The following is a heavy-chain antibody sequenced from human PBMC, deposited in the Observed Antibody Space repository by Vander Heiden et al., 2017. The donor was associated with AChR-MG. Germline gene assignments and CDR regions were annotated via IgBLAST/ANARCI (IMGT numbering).Heavy chain of an antibody. CDR3: AKEGATTGTTLAFFDY. V-gene: IGHV3-23*01. D-gene: IGHD1-1*01. J-gene: IGHJ4*02. CDR2: ISGSGDRT. CDR1: GFTFITYA. Sequence: EVHLLESGGGLVQPGGSVRLSCAASGFTFITYAMSGVRQAPGKGLAWVSAISGSGDRTYYADPVKGRFSISRDNSKNTVFLQMNSLRVEDTAVYYCAKEGATTGTTLAFFDYWGQGTLVTVSS.